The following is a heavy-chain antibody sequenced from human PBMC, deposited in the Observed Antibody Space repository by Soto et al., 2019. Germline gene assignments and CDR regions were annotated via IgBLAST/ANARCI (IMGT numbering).Heavy chain of an antibody. CDR1: GGSISSYY. D-gene: IGHD2-15*01. V-gene: IGHV4-59*01. Sequence: SETLSLTCTVSGGSISSYYWSWIRQPPGKGLEWIGYIYYSGSTNYNPSLKSRVTISVDTSKNQFSLKLSSVTAADTAVYYCARVGKYCSGGSCYSYYFDYWGQGTLVTVSS. J-gene: IGHJ4*02. CDR2: IYYSGST. CDR3: ARVGKYCSGGSCYSYYFDY.